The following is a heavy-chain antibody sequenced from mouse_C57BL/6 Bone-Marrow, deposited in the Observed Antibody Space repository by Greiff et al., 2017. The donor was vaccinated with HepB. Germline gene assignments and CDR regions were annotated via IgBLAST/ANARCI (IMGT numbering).Heavy chain of an antibody. Sequence: VQLQQSGAELVRPGASAKLSCTASGFNIKDDYMHWVKQRPEQGLEWIGWIDPENGDTEYASKFQGKATITADTSSNTAYLQLSSLTSEDTAVYYCTTGWLDAYWGQGTLVTVSA. J-gene: IGHJ3*01. CDR3: TTGWLDAY. CDR2: IDPENGDT. V-gene: IGHV14-4*01. D-gene: IGHD2-3*01. CDR1: GFNIKDDY.